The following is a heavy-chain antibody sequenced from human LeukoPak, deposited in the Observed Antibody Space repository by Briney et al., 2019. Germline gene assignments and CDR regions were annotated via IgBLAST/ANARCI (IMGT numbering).Heavy chain of an antibody. CDR2: IYYSGST. CDR1: GGSISSGGYS. V-gene: IGHV4-30-4*07. J-gene: IGHJ5*02. D-gene: IGHD6-19*01. CDR3: ARSIAVAGVYNWFDP. Sequence: PSQTLSLTCAVSGGSISSGGYSWSWIRQPPGKGLEWIGYIYYSGSTYYNPSLKSRVTISVDTSKNQFSLKLSSVTAADTAVYYCARSIAVAGVYNWFDPWGQGTLVTVSS.